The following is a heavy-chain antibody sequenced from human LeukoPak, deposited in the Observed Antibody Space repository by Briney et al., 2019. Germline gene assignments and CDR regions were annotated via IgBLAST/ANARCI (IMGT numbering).Heavy chain of an antibody. CDR2: IYYSGST. D-gene: IGHD3/OR15-3a*01. CDR3: ARGKDWTLYYYYYMDV. J-gene: IGHJ6*03. CDR1: GGSISSYY. Sequence: SETLSLTCTVSGGSISSYYWSWIRQPPGKGLEWMGYIYYSGSTNYNPSLKSRVTISVDTSKNQFSLKLSSVTAADTAVYYCARGKDWTLYYYYYMDVWGKGTTVTVSS. V-gene: IGHV4-59*01.